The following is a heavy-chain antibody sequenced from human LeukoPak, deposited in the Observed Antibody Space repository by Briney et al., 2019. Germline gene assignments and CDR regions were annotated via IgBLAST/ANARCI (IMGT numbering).Heavy chain of an antibody. CDR3: ARVHYYDASDYSTSNWFDP. D-gene: IGHD3-22*01. CDR2: IHHDGIT. J-gene: IGHJ5*02. V-gene: IGHV4-38-2*02. CDR1: GYSISSGYF. Sequence: SETLSLTCSISGYSISSGYFWGWIRQPPGKGLEWIGNIHHDGITCYNPSLKSRVTISLDPSKNQFSLKLTSVAAADTALYHCARVHYYDASDYSTSNWFDPWGQGTLVTVSS.